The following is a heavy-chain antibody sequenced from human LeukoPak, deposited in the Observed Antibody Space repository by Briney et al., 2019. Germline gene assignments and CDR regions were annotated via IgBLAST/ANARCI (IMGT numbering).Heavy chain of an antibody. J-gene: IGHJ4*02. CDR1: RFSFSTSW. CDR3: CADTVDPLAQIDK. V-gene: IGHV3-15*01. CDR2: IKSKDDGETT. D-gene: IGHD4-11*01. Sequence: GGSLRLSCAASRFSFSTSWMSWVRQAPGKGLEWVGRIKSKDDGETTEYAAPVKGRFTISRDDSESTLYLQMMSLKTEDTAVYYCCADTVDPLAQIDKWGQGAQVTVSS.